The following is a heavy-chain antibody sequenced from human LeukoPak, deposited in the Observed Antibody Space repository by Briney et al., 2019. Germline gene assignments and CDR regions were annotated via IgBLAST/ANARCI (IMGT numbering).Heavy chain of an antibody. CDR3: AKNGDRGAYCSGGTCYPYYYYYMDV. J-gene: IGHJ6*03. CDR2: IFPSGGEI. Sequence: GGSLRLSCAASGFTFSSYGMSWVRQAPGKGLEWVSSIFPSGGEIHYADSVRGRFTISRDNSKSTLSLQMNSLRAEDTAIYYCAKNGDRGAYCSGGTCYPYYYYYMDVWGKGTTVTISS. V-gene: IGHV3-23*01. CDR1: GFTFSSYG. D-gene: IGHD2-15*01.